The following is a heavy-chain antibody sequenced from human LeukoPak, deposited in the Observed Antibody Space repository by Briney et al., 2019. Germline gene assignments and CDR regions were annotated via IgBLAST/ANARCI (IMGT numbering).Heavy chain of an antibody. V-gene: IGHV3-23*01. CDR1: GFTFSSYA. Sequence: PGGSLRLSCAASGFTFSSYAMSWVRQAPGKGLEWVSAISGSGGSTYYADSVKGRFTISRDNSKNTLYLQMNSLRAEDTAVYYWARAGRFGGSYYFDHWGQGTLVTVSS. CDR3: ARAGRFGGSYYFDH. CDR2: ISGSGGST. D-gene: IGHD1-26*01. J-gene: IGHJ4*02.